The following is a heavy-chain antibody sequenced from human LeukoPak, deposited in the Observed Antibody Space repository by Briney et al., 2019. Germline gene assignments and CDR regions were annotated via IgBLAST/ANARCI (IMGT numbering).Heavy chain of an antibody. D-gene: IGHD6-19*01. CDR1: GFTVSSNY. CDR3: ATGGIAVNFDY. V-gene: IGHV3-53*01. Sequence: GGSLRLSCAPSGFTVSSNYMSWVRQAPGKGLKWVSVIYSGGSTNYAGSVKGRFAISRDNSKNTLYLQMNSLRAEDTAVYYCATGGIAVNFDYWGQGTLVTVSA. J-gene: IGHJ4*02. CDR2: IYSGGST.